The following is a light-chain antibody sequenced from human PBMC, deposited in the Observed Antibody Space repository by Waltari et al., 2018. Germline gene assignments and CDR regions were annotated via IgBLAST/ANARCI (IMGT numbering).Light chain of an antibody. CDR3: QVWDNRSEHPI. V-gene: IGLV3-21*04. CDR2: YDV. Sequence: SYVLTQPPSLSVAPGTTARITCGGSNIGTKSVHWYQQKSGQAPVLVIFYDVYRPAGIPERFSGSNSGNTATLTISRVEVGDEADYYCQVWDNRSEHPIFGGGTKLTVL. CDR1: NIGTKS. J-gene: IGLJ2*01.